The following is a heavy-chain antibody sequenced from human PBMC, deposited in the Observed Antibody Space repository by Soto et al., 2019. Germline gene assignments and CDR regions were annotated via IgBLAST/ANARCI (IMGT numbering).Heavy chain of an antibody. CDR3: ASTGVDTAMVAPFDY. V-gene: IGHV4-59*01. Sequence: QVQLQESGPGLVKPSETLSLTCTVSGGSISSYYWSWIRQPPVKGLEWIGYIYYSGSTNYNPSLKSRVTISVDTSKNQFSLKLSSVTAADTAVYYCASTGVDTAMVAPFDYWGQGTLVTVSS. D-gene: IGHD5-18*01. CDR1: GGSISSYY. J-gene: IGHJ4*02. CDR2: IYYSGST.